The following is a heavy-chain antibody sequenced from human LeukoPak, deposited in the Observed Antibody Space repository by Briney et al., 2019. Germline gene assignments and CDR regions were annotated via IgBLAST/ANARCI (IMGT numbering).Heavy chain of an antibody. CDR3: ARGHAVRGVIFYYYYYGMDV. Sequence: SVNVSCKASGGTFSSYAISWVRQAPGQGLEWMGGIIPIFGTANYAQKFQGRVTITTDESTSTAYMELSSLRSEDTAVYYCARGHAVRGVIFYYYYYGMDVWGQGTTVTVSS. CDR1: GGTFSSYA. V-gene: IGHV1-69*05. J-gene: IGHJ6*02. D-gene: IGHD3-10*02. CDR2: IIPIFGTA.